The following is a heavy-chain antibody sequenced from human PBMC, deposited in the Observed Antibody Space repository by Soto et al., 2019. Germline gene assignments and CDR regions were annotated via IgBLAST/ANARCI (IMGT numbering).Heavy chain of an antibody. CDR2: MWYDGTNK. Sequence: QVQLVESGGGMVQPGRSLRLSCAASGFTFRIYSMQWVRQSPGKGLEWVAVMWYDGTNKYYGESVKGRFTISRDNSENTLYLQMNSLRVEDTAVYYCARDATFGTKGGTFDIWGHGTLVTVSS. CDR3: ARDATFGTKGGTFDI. CDR1: GFTFRIYS. J-gene: IGHJ3*02. V-gene: IGHV3-33*01. D-gene: IGHD3-16*01.